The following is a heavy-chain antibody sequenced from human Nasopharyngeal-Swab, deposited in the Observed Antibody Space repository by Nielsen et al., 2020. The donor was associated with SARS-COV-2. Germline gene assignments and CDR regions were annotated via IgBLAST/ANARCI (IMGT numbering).Heavy chain of an antibody. Sequence: WVRQAPGQGLEWMGGIIPIFGTANYAQKFQGGVTITADKSTSTAYMELSSLRSEDTAVYYCAREGRGSGYYYYMDVWGKGTTVTVSS. J-gene: IGHJ6*03. CDR3: AREGRGSGYYYYMDV. V-gene: IGHV1-69*06. D-gene: IGHD3-10*01. CDR2: IIPIFGTA.